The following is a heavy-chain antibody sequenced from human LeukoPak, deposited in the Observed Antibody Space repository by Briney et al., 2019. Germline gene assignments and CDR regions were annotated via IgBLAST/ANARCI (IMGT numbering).Heavy chain of an antibody. Sequence: GGSLRLSCAASGFTFSSYSMNWVRQAPGKGLEWVSSISSSSSYIYYADSVKGRFTISRDNAKNSLYLQMNSLRVEDTAVYYCARVYTGIRPVAVADTREFDYWGQGTLVTVSS. CDR1: GFTFSSYS. CDR2: ISSSSSYI. D-gene: IGHD6-19*01. J-gene: IGHJ4*02. CDR3: ARVYTGIRPVAVADTREFDY. V-gene: IGHV3-21*01.